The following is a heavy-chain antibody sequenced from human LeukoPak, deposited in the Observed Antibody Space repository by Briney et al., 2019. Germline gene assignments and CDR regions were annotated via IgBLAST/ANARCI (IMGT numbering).Heavy chain of an antibody. D-gene: IGHD3-22*01. CDR2: IYYSGST. J-gene: IGHJ5*02. CDR1: GGSIRSYY. Sequence: SETLSLTCTVPGGSIRSYYWSWIRQPPGKGLEWIGYIYYSGSTNYNPPLTSRVTIPVDTSKNQFSLKLSSVTAADTAVYYCARDIGSYYDSSAEFVTWGQGTLVTVSS. V-gene: IGHV4-59*01. CDR3: ARDIGSYYDSSAEFVT.